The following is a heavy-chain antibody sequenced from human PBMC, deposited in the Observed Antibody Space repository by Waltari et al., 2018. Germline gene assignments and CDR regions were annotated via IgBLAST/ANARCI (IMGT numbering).Heavy chain of an antibody. D-gene: IGHD2-2*01. Sequence: QVQLQESGPGLVKPSETLSLTCTVSGGSISSYYWSWIRQPAGKGLEWIGRIYTSGSTNYNPSLKSRVTMSVDTSKNQCSLKLSSVTAADTAVYYCARDLCSSTSCYLGFQHWGQGTLVTVSS. CDR2: IYTSGST. V-gene: IGHV4-4*07. CDR3: ARDLCSSTSCYLGFQH. CDR1: GGSISSYY. J-gene: IGHJ1*01.